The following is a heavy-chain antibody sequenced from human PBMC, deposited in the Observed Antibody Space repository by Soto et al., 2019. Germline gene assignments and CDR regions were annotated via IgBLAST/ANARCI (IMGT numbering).Heavy chain of an antibody. CDR3: ARGRRGGSYYAEPGCDY. CDR2: INHSGST. J-gene: IGHJ4*01. Sequence: QVQLQQWGAGLLKPSETLSLTCAVYGGSFSGYYWSWIRQPPGKGLEWIGEINHSGSTNYNPSLKSRDTISEDPSKNQFSLKLRSVTAADTAVYYCARGRRGGSYYAEPGCDYWGHGTLVTVSS. D-gene: IGHD1-26*01. CDR1: GGSFSGYY. V-gene: IGHV4-34*01.